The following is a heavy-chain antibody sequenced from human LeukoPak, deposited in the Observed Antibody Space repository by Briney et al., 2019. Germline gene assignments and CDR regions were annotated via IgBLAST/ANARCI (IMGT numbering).Heavy chain of an antibody. J-gene: IGHJ4*02. Sequence: GGSLRLSCAASGFTVSSNSMSWVRQAPGKERVWVSVIYTGGTTYYADSVKGRFTISRDNSKNTLYLQMNSLRAEDTAVYYCARDVAAPGGVYFDYWGQGTLVTVSS. D-gene: IGHD3-16*01. CDR1: GFTVSSNS. V-gene: IGHV3-66*01. CDR3: ARDVAAPGGVYFDY. CDR2: IYTGGTT.